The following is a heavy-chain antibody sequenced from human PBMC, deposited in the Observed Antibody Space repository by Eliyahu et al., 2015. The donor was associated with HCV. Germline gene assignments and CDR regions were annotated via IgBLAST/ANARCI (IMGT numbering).Heavy chain of an antibody. D-gene: IGHD4-17*01. CDR1: GFTFSSYG. CDR3: AKGGDDYGDLTNAFDI. CDR2: ISYDGSNK. J-gene: IGHJ3*02. V-gene: IGHV3-30*18. Sequence: QVQLVESGGGVVQPGRSLRLSCAASGFTFSSYGXHWVRQAPGKGLEGVAVISYDGSNKYYADSVKGRFTISRDNSKNTLYLQMNSLRAEDTAVYYCAKGGDDYGDLTNAFDIWGQGTMVTVSS.